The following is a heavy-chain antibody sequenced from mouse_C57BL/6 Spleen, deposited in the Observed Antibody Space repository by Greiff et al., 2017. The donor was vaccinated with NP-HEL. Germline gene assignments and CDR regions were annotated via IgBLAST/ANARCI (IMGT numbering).Heavy chain of an antibody. CDR3: ARHEAPYYYGSSPWYFDV. V-gene: IGHV1-62-2*01. J-gene: IGHJ1*03. CDR1: GYTFTEYT. D-gene: IGHD1-1*01. CDR2: FYPGSGSI. Sequence: QVQLQQSGAELVKPGASVKLSCKASGYTFTEYTIHWVKQRSGQGLEWIGWFYPGSGSIKYNEKFKDKATLTADKSSSTVYMELSRLTSEDSAVYFCARHEAPYYYGSSPWYFDVWGTGTTVTVSS.